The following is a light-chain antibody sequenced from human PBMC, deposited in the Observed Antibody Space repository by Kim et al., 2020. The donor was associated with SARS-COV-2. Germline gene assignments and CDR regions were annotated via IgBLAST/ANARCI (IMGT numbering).Light chain of an antibody. J-gene: IGLJ3*02. CDR2: DVS. Sequence: QSALTQPASVSGSPGQSITISCTGTSSDVGGYNYVSWYQQHPGKAPKLMIYDVSNRPSGVSNRFSGSKSGNRASLTISGLQAEDEADYFCSSYTSSSTLEFGGGTQLTVL. CDR3: SSYTSSSTLE. CDR1: SSDVGGYNY. V-gene: IGLV2-14*03.